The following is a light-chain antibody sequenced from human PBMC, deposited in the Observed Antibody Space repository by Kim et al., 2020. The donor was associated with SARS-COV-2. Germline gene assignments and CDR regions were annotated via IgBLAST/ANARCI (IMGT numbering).Light chain of an antibody. CDR2: EVR. V-gene: IGLV2-8*01. CDR1: SSDMGGYDY. J-gene: IGLJ1*01. Sequence: SVPLSCTGTSSDMGGYDYVSWYQQHPGNAPRRTIYEVRKRPSGVPDRFSGSKSGNTASLTVSGLQAEDEAEYYCGSYAGSNNYVFGTGTKVTVL. CDR3: GSYAGSNNYV.